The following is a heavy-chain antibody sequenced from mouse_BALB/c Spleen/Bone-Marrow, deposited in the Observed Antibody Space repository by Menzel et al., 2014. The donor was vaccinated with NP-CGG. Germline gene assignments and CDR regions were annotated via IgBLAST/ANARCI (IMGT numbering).Heavy chain of an antibody. CDR3: AREGYGNYVWYV. J-gene: IGHJ1*01. D-gene: IGHD2-10*02. V-gene: IGHV14-3*02. Sequence: VQLQQSGAELVKPGASVKLSCTASGFNIKDTYMHWVNQRPEQGLEWIGRIDPANGNTKYDPKFQGKATITADTSSNTAYLQLSSLTSEDTAVYYCAREGYGNYVWYVWGAGTTVTVSS. CDR1: GFNIKDTY. CDR2: IDPANGNT.